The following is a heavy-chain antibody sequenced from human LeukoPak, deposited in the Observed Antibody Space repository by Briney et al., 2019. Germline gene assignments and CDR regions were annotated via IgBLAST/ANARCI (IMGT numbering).Heavy chain of an antibody. Sequence: GGSRRLSCSAAASTFSNYAMHWVRQPPGKGLEYVSAINSNGGSTYYANSVKGRFNISRDNSKNTLYLQMGSLRAEDMAVYYCARLVQMATADWGQGTLVTVSS. CDR3: ARLVQMATAD. D-gene: IGHD5-24*01. CDR1: ASTFSNYA. V-gene: IGHV3-64*01. J-gene: IGHJ4*02. CDR2: INSNGGST.